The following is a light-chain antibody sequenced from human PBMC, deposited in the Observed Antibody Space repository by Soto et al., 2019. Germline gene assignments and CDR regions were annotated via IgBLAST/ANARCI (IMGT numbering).Light chain of an antibody. CDR1: QSISTK. Sequence: IVMTQSPATLSVSPGGRATLSCRASQSISTKLAWYQQKPGQAPRLLIYGASTRAHGIPVRFSGSGSGTEFTVTITSLQSEDFAVYYCQEYNDWRPITFGGGTKVEIK. J-gene: IGKJ4*01. CDR3: QEYNDWRPIT. CDR2: GAS. V-gene: IGKV3-15*01.